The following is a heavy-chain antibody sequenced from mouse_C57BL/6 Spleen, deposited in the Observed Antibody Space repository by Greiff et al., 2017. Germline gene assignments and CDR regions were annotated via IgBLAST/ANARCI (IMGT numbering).Heavy chain of an antibody. V-gene: IGHV1-55*01. J-gene: IGHJ3*01. Sequence: QVQLQQPGAELVKPGASVKMSCKASGYTFTSYWITWVKQRPGQGLEWIGDIYPGSGSTNYNEKFKSKATLTVETSSSTAYMQLSSLTSEDSAVYYCARNDYDGPPFAYWGQGTLVTVSA. CDR3: ARNDYDGPPFAY. CDR1: GYTFTSYW. D-gene: IGHD2-4*01. CDR2: IYPGSGST.